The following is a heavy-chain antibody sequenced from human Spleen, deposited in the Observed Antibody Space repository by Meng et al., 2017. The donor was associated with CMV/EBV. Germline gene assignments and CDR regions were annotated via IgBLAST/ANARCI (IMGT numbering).Heavy chain of an antibody. CDR3: ARVWTAASHYFDY. V-gene: IGHV4-61*01. CDR2: INDIGST. Sequence: SETLSLTCSVSGGSVSIGTNYWSWIRQPPGKGLEWIGYINDIGSTKYNPSLKSRVTISTDTSKNQFSLKLSSVTAADTAVYYCARVWTAASHYFDYWGQGTLVTVSS. J-gene: IGHJ4*02. D-gene: IGHD1-1*01. CDR1: GGSVSIGTNY.